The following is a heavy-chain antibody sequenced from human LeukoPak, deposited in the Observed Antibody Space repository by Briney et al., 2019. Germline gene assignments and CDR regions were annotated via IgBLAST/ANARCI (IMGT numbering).Heavy chain of an antibody. D-gene: IGHD5-24*01. J-gene: IGHJ4*02. CDR3: TTIRPGY. CDR2: IKDGGTTT. Sequence: GGSLRLSCAASGFTFSNSAMNWVRQVPGKGLVWVSRIKDGGTTTDYADSVKGRFTISRDDAKNTLYLQMNSLRAEDTAVYYCTTIRPGYWGQGTLVTVSS. V-gene: IGHV3-74*01. CDR1: GFTFSNSA.